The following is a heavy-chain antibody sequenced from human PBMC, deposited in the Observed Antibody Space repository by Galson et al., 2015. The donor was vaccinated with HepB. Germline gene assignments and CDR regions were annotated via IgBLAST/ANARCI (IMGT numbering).Heavy chain of an antibody. D-gene: IGHD1-26*01. CDR2: IYSGGST. V-gene: IGHV3-53*04. Sequence: SLRLSCAASGFTVSSNYMSWVRRAPGKGLEWVSLIYSGGSTFYADSVKGRFTISRHNSKNTLYLQMNTLRAEDTAVYYCARGANRGASELDYWGQGTLVTVSS. CDR1: GFTVSSNY. J-gene: IGHJ4*02. CDR3: ARGANRGASELDY.